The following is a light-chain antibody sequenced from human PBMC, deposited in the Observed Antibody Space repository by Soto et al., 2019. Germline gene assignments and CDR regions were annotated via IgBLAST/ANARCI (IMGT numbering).Light chain of an antibody. CDR2: AAS. CDR1: QGISSY. V-gene: IGKV1-9*01. Sequence: DIQLTQSPSSLSASVGDRVTITCRASQGISSYLAWYQQKPGKAPNLLIYAASTLQSGVPSRFSGSGSGTDFTLTIISLQPEDFATYYCQQLITYPFTFGPGTKVDIK. CDR3: QQLITYPFT. J-gene: IGKJ3*01.